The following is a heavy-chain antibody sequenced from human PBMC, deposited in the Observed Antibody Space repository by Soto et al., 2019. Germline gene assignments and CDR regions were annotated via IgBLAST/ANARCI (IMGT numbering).Heavy chain of an antibody. CDR1: AYTFTSYY. CDR2: INPGRGNT. D-gene: IGHD3-3*01. J-gene: IGHJ4*02. CDR3: ARASVQYWSGYYILDY. V-gene: IGHV1-46*01. Sequence: ASVKVSCKASAYTFTSYYMHWVRQAPGQGLEWMGIINPGRGNTNYAQKFQGRVTMTEDTSADTAYMELSSLRSEDTAVYYCARASVQYWSGYYILDYWGQGSLVTVSS.